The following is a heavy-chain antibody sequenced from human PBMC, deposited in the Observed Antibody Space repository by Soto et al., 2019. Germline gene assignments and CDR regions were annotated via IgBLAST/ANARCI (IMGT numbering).Heavy chain of an antibody. CDR3: AHLVGQAYSSDFDY. D-gene: IGHD6-25*01. CDR2: ISYDGSNK. CDR1: GFTFSSYG. Sequence: LRLSCAASGFTFSSYGMHWVRQAPGKGLEWVAVISYDGSNKYYADSVKGRFTISRDNSKNTLYLQMNSLRAEDTAVYYCAHLVGQAYSSDFDYWGPGTLVTVS. V-gene: IGHV3-30*03. J-gene: IGHJ4*02.